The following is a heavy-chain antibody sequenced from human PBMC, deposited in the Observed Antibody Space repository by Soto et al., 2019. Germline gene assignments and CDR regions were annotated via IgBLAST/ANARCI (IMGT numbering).Heavy chain of an antibody. J-gene: IGHJ6*03. D-gene: IGHD3-10*01. CDR2: IIPILGIA. Sequence: QVQLVQSGAEVQKPGSSVKVSCKASGGTFSSYTISWVRQAPGQGLEWMGRIIPILGIANYAQKFQGRVTITADKSTSTAYMELSSLRSEDTAVYYCATEDYYGSGTTYYYYYMDVWGKGTTVTVSS. CDR3: ATEDYYGSGTTYYYYYMDV. V-gene: IGHV1-69*02. CDR1: GGTFSSYT.